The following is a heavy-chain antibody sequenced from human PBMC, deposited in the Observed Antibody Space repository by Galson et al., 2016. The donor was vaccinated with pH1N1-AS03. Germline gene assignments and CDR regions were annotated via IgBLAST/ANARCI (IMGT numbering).Heavy chain of an antibody. CDR1: GFTFDAYA. V-gene: IGHV3-9*01. J-gene: IGHJ4*02. CDR2: IDRNSGTI. CDR3: EKAAGYCSAGSCSELGYFDY. Sequence: SLRLSCAGSGFTFDAYAMHWVRQAPGKGLEWVSGIDRNSGTIDYTDSVKGRFTISRDNAKNPLYLQMNSLRADDTALYYCEKAAGYCSAGSCSELGYFDYCGQGTLVSVSS. D-gene: IGHD2-15*01.